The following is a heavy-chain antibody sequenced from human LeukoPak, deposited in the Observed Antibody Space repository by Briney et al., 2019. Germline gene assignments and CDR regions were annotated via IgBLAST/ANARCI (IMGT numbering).Heavy chain of an antibody. V-gene: IGHV1-46*01. CDR1: GYTFTSYY. CDR2: INPSGDPT. D-gene: IGHD3-16*01. J-gene: IGHJ4*02. CDR3: ARGWYGGLYYFDY. Sequence: ASVKVSCKASGYTFTSYYMHWVRQAPGQGLEWVGIINPSGDPTTYAQKFQGRVTMTRDTSISTAYMELSRLRSDDTAVYYCARGWYGGLYYFDYWGQGTLVTVSS.